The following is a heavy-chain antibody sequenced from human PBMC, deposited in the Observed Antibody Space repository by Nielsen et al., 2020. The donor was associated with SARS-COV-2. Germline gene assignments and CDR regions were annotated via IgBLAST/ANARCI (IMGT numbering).Heavy chain of an antibody. CDR1: GFTFSSYG. CDR2: ISYDGSNK. J-gene: IGHJ6*03. V-gene: IGHV3-30*18. CDR3: AKDGPRVNSGSYDYYYYMDV. Sequence: GGSLRLSCAASGFTFSSYGMHWVRQAPGKGLEWVAAISYDGSNKYYADSVKGRFTISRDNSKNTLYLQMNSLRAEDTAVYYCAKDGPRVNSGSYDYYYYMDVWGKGTTVTVSS. D-gene: IGHD1-26*01.